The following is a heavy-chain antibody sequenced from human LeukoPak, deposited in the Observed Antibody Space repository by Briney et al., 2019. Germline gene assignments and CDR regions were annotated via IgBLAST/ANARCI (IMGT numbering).Heavy chain of an antibody. Sequence: PSETLSLTCAVYGGSFSGYYWSWTRQPPGKGLEWIGEINHSGSTNYNPSLKSRVTISVDTSKNQFSLKLSSVTAADTAVYYCARGGRVRWFDPWGQGTLVTVSS. D-gene: IGHD2-21*01. CDR1: GGSFSGYY. CDR3: ARGGRVRWFDP. CDR2: INHSGST. J-gene: IGHJ5*02. V-gene: IGHV4-34*01.